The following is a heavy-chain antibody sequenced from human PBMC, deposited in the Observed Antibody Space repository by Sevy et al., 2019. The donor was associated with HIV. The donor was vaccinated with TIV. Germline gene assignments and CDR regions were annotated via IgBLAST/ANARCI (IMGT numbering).Heavy chain of an antibody. D-gene: IGHD3-10*01. CDR1: GFTFSTYN. CDR2: IWSSSSYI. CDR3: ARDRTYGSFIDY. J-gene: IGHJ4*02. Sequence: PGGSLRLSCAASGFTFSTYNMNWVRQAPGKGLEWVSSIWSSSSYIYYADSVKGRFTISRDNAKNSLYLQMNSLKVEDTAVYYCARDRTYGSFIDYWGQGTLVTVSS. V-gene: IGHV3-21*01.